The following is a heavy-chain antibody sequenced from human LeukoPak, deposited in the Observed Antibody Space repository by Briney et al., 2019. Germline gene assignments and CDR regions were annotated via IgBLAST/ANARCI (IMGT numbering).Heavy chain of an antibody. CDR2: IYSSGST. D-gene: IGHD3-10*01. CDR3: ARVRGSGKYYYYYMDV. CDR1: GGSISTSNYY. Sequence: SETLSLTCSVSGGSISTSNYYWAWIRQPPGKGLEWIGSIYSSGSTYYNPSLKSRVTISVDTSKNQFSLKLTSVTAADTAVYYCARVRGSGKYYYYYMDVWGKGTTVTISS. V-gene: IGHV4-39*07. J-gene: IGHJ6*03.